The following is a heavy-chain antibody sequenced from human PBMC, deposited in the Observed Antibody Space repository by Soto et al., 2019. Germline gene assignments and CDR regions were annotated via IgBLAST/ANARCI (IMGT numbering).Heavy chain of an antibody. J-gene: IGHJ5*02. D-gene: IGHD6-19*01. CDR1: GDSYSISTYS. CDR3: AGMPYTSGLRFDP. V-gene: IGHV4-30-2*01. CDR2: IYQSGVT. Sequence: SETLSLTCNMSGDSYSISTYSWSWIRQPPGKALQWIGFIYQSGVTSYNPSFASRVSISLDRSNNQCSLKLKSVTAADTAVYFCAGMPYTSGLRFDPWGPGTLFTVSS.